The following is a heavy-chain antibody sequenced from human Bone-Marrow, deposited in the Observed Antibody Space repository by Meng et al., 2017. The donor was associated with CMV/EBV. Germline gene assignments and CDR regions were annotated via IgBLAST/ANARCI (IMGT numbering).Heavy chain of an antibody. D-gene: IGHD6-13*01. Sequence: ASVKVSCKASGYIFTGYFVHWVRQAPGQGLEWMGWINPNSGGTNSAQKFQGRVTMTRDTSISTAYMELSSLRSDDTAVYYCAREEAAAGLDYWGQGTLVTVSS. J-gene: IGHJ4*02. CDR1: GYIFTGYF. V-gene: IGHV1-2*02. CDR3: AREEAAAGLDY. CDR2: INPNSGGT.